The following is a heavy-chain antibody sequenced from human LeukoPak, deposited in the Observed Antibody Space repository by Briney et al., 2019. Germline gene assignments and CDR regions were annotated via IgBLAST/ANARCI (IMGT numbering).Heavy chain of an antibody. D-gene: IGHD3-9*01. CDR1: GFTFSKYW. V-gene: IGHV3-7*02. CDR2: IKEDGSEK. Sequence: GGSLRLSCVDSGFTFSKYWMSWVRQAPGKGLEWVARIKEDGSEKYYVDSVKGRFTISRDNTKNSMYLQMNSLRAEDTAVYYCARGLYDILTGYDWFDPWGQGTLVTVSS. CDR3: ARGLYDILTGYDWFDP. J-gene: IGHJ5*02.